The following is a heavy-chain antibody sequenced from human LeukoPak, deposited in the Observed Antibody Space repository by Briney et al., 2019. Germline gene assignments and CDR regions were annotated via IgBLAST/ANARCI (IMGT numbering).Heavy chain of an antibody. Sequence: GASVKLSCKASDYTFTSYGISWVRQALGQGLEWMGWISPYSDNTNYAQNLQGRVTMTTDTSTSTAYMELRSLTSDDTAMYYCARGGPFSIAAARVYYFDYWGQGTLVTVSS. J-gene: IGHJ4*02. V-gene: IGHV1-18*01. CDR3: ARGGPFSIAAARVYYFDY. D-gene: IGHD6-13*01. CDR1: DYTFTSYG. CDR2: ISPYSDNT.